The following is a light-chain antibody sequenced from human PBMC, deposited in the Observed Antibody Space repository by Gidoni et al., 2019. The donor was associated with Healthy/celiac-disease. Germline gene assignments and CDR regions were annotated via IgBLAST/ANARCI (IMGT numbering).Light chain of an antibody. CDR3: QQYGSP. V-gene: IGKV3-20*01. CDR2: GAS. CDR1: QSVSSSY. Sequence: EIVLTQSPGTLSLSPGESPTLSCRASQSVSSSYLAWYQQKPGQAPRLLIYGASRGSGTDFTLTISRLEAEDFAVYYWQQYGSPFGGGTKVEIK. J-gene: IGKJ4*01.